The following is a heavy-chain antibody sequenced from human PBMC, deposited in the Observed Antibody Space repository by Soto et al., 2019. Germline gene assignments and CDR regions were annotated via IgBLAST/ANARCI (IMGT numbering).Heavy chain of an antibody. CDR2: ISHSGST. CDR3: ARSPSSSWYGGGAFEI. CDR1: GASISSSNW. J-gene: IGHJ3*02. D-gene: IGHD6-13*01. V-gene: IGHV4-4*02. Sequence: QVQLQESGPGLVKPSGTLSLTCAVSGASISSSNWWTWVRQPPGKGLEWIGEISHSGSTNYNPSLKSRITISGDRSKKQFSLELRSVTAADTAAYYCARSPSSSWYGGGAFEIWGHGTMVTVSS.